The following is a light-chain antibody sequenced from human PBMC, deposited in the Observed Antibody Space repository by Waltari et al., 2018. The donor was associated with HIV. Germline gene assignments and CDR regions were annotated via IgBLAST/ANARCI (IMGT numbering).Light chain of an antibody. Sequence: QSALTQPASVSGSPGQSITISCTGTSSDVGGHNYVSWYQQHPGKAPKLLIYEVSNRPSGVFNGFSGSKSGKPASMTISGLQAEDGADYYCNSYRSSTTPCVFGTGTKVTVL. V-gene: IGLV2-14*01. CDR3: NSYRSSTTPCV. CDR2: EVS. CDR1: SSDVGGHNY. J-gene: IGLJ1*01.